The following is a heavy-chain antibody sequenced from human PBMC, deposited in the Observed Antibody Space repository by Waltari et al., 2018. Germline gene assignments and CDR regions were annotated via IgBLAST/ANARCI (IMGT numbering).Heavy chain of an antibody. D-gene: IGHD1-1*01. CDR3: ARHANWISDY. J-gene: IGHJ4*02. Sequence: QVQLVESGGGVVQPGGSLRLSCAASGFTFSSYGMHWVRQAPGKGLEWIGSIYYSGSTYYNPSLKSRVTISVDTSKNQFSLKLSSVTAADTAVYYCARHANWISDYWGQGTLVTVSS. CDR1: GFTFSSYG. V-gene: IGHV4-39*01. CDR2: IYYSGST.